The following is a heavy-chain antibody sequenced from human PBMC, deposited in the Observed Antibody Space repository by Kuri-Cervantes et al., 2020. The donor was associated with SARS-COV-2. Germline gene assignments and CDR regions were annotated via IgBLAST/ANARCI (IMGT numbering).Heavy chain of an antibody. CDR3: AKGPPAYFDY. J-gene: IGHJ4*02. CDR1: GFTFSSYG. CDR2: ISYDGSNK. Sequence: GGSLRLSCAASGFTFSSYGMHWVRQAPGKGLEWVAVISYDGSNKYYADSVKGRFTISRDNSKNTLYLQMNSLRAEDTAVYYCAKGPPAYFDYWGQGTRVTVSS. V-gene: IGHV3-30*18.